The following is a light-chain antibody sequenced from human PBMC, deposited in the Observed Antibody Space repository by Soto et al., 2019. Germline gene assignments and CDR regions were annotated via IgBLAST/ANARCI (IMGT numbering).Light chain of an antibody. V-gene: IGKV2-28*01. J-gene: IGKJ5*01. CDR3: MQALQTPYT. CDR2: LGS. CDR1: ESLHSGANKY. Sequence: DIVMTQSPLSLPVTPGEPASISCRSSESLHSGANKYLDWYLQKPGQSPQVLIYLGSNRASGVPDRFSGSGSGTDFTLKISRVEAEDVGVYYCMQALQTPYTFGQGTRLEIK.